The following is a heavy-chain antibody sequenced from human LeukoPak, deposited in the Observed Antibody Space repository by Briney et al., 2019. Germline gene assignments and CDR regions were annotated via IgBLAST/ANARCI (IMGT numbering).Heavy chain of an antibody. Sequence: AGGSLRLSCAASGFTFRSYSMNWVRQAPGKGLEWVSSISSSSYIYYADAVKGRFTISRDNANDSLYRQINSQRAEDTAVYDCARDNNYEILTGLNAFDIWGQGTMVTVSS. D-gene: IGHD3-9*01. CDR2: ISSSSYI. CDR1: GFTFRSYS. V-gene: IGHV3-21*01. CDR3: ARDNNYEILTGLNAFDI. J-gene: IGHJ3*02.